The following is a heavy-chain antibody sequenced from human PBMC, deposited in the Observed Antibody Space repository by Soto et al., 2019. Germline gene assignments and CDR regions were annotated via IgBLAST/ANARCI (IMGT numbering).Heavy chain of an antibody. V-gene: IGHV4-34*01. Sequence: QVQLQQWGAGLLKPSETLALTCAVYGGSFSGYYWNWIRQPPGKGLEWIGEINHSGSTNYNPSLKSRVTISVDTSKNQFSLKLSAVTAADTAVYYCARGGAGGLIATAAPRGYWGQGTLVTVSS. D-gene: IGHD6-13*01. J-gene: IGHJ4*02. CDR3: ARGGAGGLIATAAPRGY. CDR1: GGSFSGYY. CDR2: INHSGST.